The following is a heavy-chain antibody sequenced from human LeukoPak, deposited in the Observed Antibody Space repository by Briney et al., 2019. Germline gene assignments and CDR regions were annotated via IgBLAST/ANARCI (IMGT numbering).Heavy chain of an antibody. CDR3: AKAPILTGYIFDY. D-gene: IGHD3-9*01. CDR2: ISGSGGST. J-gene: IGHJ4*02. CDR1: GFTFGSYA. Sequence: GGSLRLSCAASGFTFGSYAMSWVRQAPGKGLEWVSTISGSGGSTNYAETVKGRFTISRDNSKNTLSLQMNSLRAEDTAAYYCAKAPILTGYIFDYWGQGTLVTVSS. V-gene: IGHV3-23*01.